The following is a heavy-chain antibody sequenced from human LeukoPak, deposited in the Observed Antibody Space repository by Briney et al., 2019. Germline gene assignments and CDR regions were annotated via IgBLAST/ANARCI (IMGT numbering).Heavy chain of an antibody. CDR2: IRSKANSYAT. Sequence: GRSLRLSCAASGFTFSGSAMHWVRQASGKGLEWVGRIRSKANSYATAYAASVKGRFTISRDDSKNTAYLQMNSLKTEDTAVYYCTRLYGSGSYYKGRFDYWGQGTLVTVSS. V-gene: IGHV3-73*01. CDR3: TRLYGSGSYYKGRFDY. CDR1: GFTFSGSA. D-gene: IGHD3-10*01. J-gene: IGHJ4*02.